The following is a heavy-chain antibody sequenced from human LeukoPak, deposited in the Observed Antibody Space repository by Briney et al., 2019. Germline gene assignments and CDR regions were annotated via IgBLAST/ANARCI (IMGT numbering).Heavy chain of an antibody. CDR2: ISGSGTST. D-gene: IGHD6-19*01. Sequence: GGSLRLSCAASGFTFSSYNMNWVRQAPGKGLEWVSAISGSGTSTYYADSVKGRFTISRDNSENTLYLQMSSLTDEDTAVYFCAKRGDRSGWSYYFDYWGQGTLVTVSS. J-gene: IGHJ4*02. CDR1: GFTFSSYN. CDR3: AKRGDRSGWSYYFDY. V-gene: IGHV3-23*01.